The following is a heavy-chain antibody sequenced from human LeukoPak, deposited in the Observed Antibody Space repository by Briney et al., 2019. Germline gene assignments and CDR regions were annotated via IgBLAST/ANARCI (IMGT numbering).Heavy chain of an antibody. CDR2: IYDSGST. D-gene: IGHD2-21*01. CDR3: AKVRCGSECLWGIDS. CDR1: GGSISSGYYY. Sequence: SQTLSLTCTVSGGSISSGYYYWTWIRQHPGKGLEWIGSIYDSGSTYYNPSLKSRITLSLDTSKNQFSLRLTSVTAADTAVYYCAKVRCGSECLWGIDSWGQGTLVTVSS. V-gene: IGHV4-31*03. J-gene: IGHJ4*02.